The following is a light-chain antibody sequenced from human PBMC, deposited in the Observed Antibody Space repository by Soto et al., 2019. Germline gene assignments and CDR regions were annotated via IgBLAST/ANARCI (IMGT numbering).Light chain of an antibody. V-gene: IGKV1-39*01. CDR1: QSISSY. Sequence: DIQMTQSPTSLSASVGDRITITCRASQSISSYLNWYQQKPGKAPKLLIYAASSLQSGVPSRFSGSGSATDFTLTISSLQPEDFATYYCHQSSSTPPTFGQGTKLDI. CDR3: HQSSSTPPT. CDR2: AAS. J-gene: IGKJ2*01.